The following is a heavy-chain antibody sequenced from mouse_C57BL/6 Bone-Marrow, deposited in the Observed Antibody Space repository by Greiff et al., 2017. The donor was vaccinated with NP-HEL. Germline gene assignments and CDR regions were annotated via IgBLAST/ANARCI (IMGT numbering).Heavy chain of an antibody. D-gene: IGHD2-4*01. CDR3: TRDDDYAWFAY. V-gene: IGHV5-9-1*02. CDR1: GFTFSSYA. CDR2: ISSGGDYI. Sequence: EVKLQESGEGLVKPGGSLKLSCAASGFTFSSYAMSWVRQTPEKRLAWVAYISSGGDYIYYADTVKGRFTISRDNARNTLYLQMSSLKSEDTAMYYCTRDDDYAWFAYWGQGTLVTVSA. J-gene: IGHJ3*01.